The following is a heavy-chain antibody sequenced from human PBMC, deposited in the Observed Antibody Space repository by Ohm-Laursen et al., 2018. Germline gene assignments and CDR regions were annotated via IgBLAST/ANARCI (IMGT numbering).Heavy chain of an antibody. V-gene: IGHV5-51*01. Sequence: GESLRISCKGSGYSFTSYWIGWVRQMPGKGLEWMGIIYPGDSDTRYSPSFQGQVTISADKSISTAYLQWSSLKASDTAMYYCARHVAAAGQPFDYYYYGMDVWGQGTTVTVSS. D-gene: IGHD6-13*01. J-gene: IGHJ6*02. CDR1: GYSFTSYW. CDR3: ARHVAAAGQPFDYYYYGMDV. CDR2: IYPGDSDT.